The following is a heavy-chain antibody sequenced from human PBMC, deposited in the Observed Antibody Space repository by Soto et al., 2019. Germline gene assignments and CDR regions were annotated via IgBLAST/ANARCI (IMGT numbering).Heavy chain of an antibody. D-gene: IGHD3-16*02. J-gene: IGHJ4*02. V-gene: IGHV2-5*02. CDR3: VHLSWQNFDH. Sequence: QITLKESGPTLVKPTQTLTLTCTFSGFSLYTSGVGVGWIRQPPGKALEWLALIYWDDDERYSPSLKSRLTITNDTSKNQVVLIMTNMDPVDTATYYCVHLSWQNFDHWGQGTLVTVSS. CDR1: GFSLYTSGVG. CDR2: IYWDDDE.